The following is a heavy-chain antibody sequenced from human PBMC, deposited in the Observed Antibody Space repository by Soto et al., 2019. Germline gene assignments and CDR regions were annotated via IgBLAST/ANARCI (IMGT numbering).Heavy chain of an antibody. Sequence: PGGSLRLACNASGFTVSVSYMSWVRQAPGMGLEWVAVIESGGTAHYADSVKGRFTISRDNPNNIIYLQLHTLRAEDTAVYYCAKDLGPLKLLNHVFYGLDVWGQGPTVTVSS. CDR2: IESGGTA. J-gene: IGHJ6*02. D-gene: IGHD2-21*02. CDR1: GFTVSVSY. CDR3: AKDLGPLKLLNHVFYGLDV. V-gene: IGHV3-53*01.